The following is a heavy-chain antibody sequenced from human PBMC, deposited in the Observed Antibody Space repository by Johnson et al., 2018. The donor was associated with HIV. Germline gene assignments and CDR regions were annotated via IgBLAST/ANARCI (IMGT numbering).Heavy chain of an antibody. CDR2: INWDGTYT. CDR3: ARAVRIGVGGTVLGASDI. D-gene: IGHD6-13*01. V-gene: IGHV3-20*04. J-gene: IGHJ3*02. CDR1: GFTFDDYG. Sequence: VQLVESGGNVVRPGGSLRLSCVASGFTFDDYGMSWVRQAPGKGLEWVSGINWDGTYTGYVGSVKGRFTISRDNGKNSLYLQMNSLRVEDTALYYCARAVRIGVGGTVLGASDIWGQGTMVTVSS.